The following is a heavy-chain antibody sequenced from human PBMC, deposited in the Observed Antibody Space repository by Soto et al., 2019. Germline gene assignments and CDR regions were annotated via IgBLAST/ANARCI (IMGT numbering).Heavy chain of an antibody. J-gene: IGHJ4*02. D-gene: IGHD2-15*01. CDR1: GFAFNNYG. V-gene: IGHV3-30*18. Sequence: QVQLVESGGGVVQPGRSLRLSCAASGFAFNNYGMHWVRQAPGKGLEWVAVISQDGSNKYYADSVKGRFTISRHNSRNTLYLQMDSLRAEDTAVYYCAKGVDSGHYYFDYWGQGALVTVSS. CDR3: AKGVDSGHYYFDY. CDR2: ISQDGSNK.